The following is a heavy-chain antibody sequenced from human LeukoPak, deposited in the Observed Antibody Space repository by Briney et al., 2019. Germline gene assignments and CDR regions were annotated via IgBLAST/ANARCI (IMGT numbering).Heavy chain of an antibody. Sequence: PGGSLRLSCAASGFTFRTYAMHWVRQAPGKGLEWVAVMVSDGSIKYYADSVKGRFTISRDNSQNTLYLQMNSLRAEDTAVYYCARGAPKEYIAAAGTGYFDYWGQGTLVTVSS. V-gene: IGHV3-30-3*01. CDR3: ARGAPKEYIAAAGTGYFDY. J-gene: IGHJ4*02. CDR1: GFTFRTYA. D-gene: IGHD6-13*01. CDR2: MVSDGSIK.